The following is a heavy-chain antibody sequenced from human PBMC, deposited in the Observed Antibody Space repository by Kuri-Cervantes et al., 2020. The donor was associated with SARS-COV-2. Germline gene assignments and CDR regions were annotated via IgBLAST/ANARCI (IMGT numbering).Heavy chain of an antibody. CDR1: GFTFSSYS. Sequence: GSLRLSCAASGFTFSSYSIDWVRQAPGKGLEWVSSISSSTSYIYYEDSVKGRFTISRDNAKNSLYLQMNSLRAEDTAIYYCARDRSSNWFSTRVAFDIWGQGTMVTVSS. CDR2: ISSSTSYI. D-gene: IGHD6-13*01. V-gene: IGHV3-21*01. CDR3: ARDRSSNWFSTRVAFDI. J-gene: IGHJ3*02.